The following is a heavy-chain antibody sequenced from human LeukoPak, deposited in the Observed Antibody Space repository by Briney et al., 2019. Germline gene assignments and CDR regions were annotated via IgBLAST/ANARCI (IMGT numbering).Heavy chain of an antibody. V-gene: IGHV3-23*01. CDR2: IHKTGDYT. CDR1: GFTFNNYA. CDR3: AKGQQLVPHFFDY. J-gene: IGHJ4*02. Sequence: GGSLRLSCAASGFTFNNYALSWVRQAPGKGLEWVSAIHKTGDYTYYTDSVKGRFTISRDNSKNTLYLQMNSLRAEDTAVYYCAKGQQLVPHFFDYWGQGTLVTVSS. D-gene: IGHD6-13*01.